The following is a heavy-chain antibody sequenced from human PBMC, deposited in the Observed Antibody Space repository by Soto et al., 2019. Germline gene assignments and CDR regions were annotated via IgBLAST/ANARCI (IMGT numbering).Heavy chain of an antibody. D-gene: IGHD5-18*01. V-gene: IGHV1-18*04. CDR1: GYTFTSYG. CDR2: ISAYNGNT. CDR3: ARGGYGLSYYYYGMDV. Sequence: ASVKVSCKASGYTFTSYGISWVRQASGQGLEWMGWISAYNGNTNCAQKLQGRVTMTTDTSTSTAYMELRSLRSDDTAVYYCARGGYGLSYYYYGMDVWGQGTTVTVSS. J-gene: IGHJ6*02.